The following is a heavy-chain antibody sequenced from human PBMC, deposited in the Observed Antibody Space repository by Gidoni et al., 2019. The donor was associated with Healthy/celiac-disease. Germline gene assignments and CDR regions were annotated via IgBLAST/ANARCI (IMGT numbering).Heavy chain of an antibody. J-gene: IGHJ4*02. Sequence: QVTFRESGPALVIPTQTLTLTFTLSGFSLSTSVMCVIWIRQHPGKALEWLALIDWDDDKYYSTSLKARLTISKDTSKKQVVLTMTNMDPVDTATYYCARSDYYESSGPFDYWGQGTLVTVSS. CDR3: ARSDYYESSGPFDY. CDR2: IDWDDDK. CDR1: GFSLSTSVMC. D-gene: IGHD3-22*01. V-gene: IGHV2-70*01.